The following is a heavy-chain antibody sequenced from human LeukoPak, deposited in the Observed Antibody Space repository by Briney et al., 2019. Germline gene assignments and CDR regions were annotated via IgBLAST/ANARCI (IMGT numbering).Heavy chain of an antibody. CDR3: ARGRGIRFDL. D-gene: IGHD6-13*01. Sequence: SETLSLTCAVYGGSFSGYYWSWIRQPPGKGLEWIGEINHSGSTNYNPSLKSRVTISVDTSKNQFSLKLSSVTAADTAVYYCARGRGIRFDLWGQGTLVTVSS. CDR2: INHSGST. J-gene: IGHJ5*02. CDR1: GGSFSGYY. V-gene: IGHV4-34*01.